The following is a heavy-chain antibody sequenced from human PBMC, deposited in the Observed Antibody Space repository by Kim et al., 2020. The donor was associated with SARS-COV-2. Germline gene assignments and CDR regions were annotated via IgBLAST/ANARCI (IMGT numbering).Heavy chain of an antibody. CDR1: GGSISSSSYY. CDR2: IYYSGST. V-gene: IGHV4-39*01. Sequence: SETLSLTCTVSGGSISSSSYYWGWIRQPPGKGLEWIGSIYYSGSTYYNPSLKSRVTISVDTSKNQFSLKLSSVTAADTAVYYCARHTPGRPGSSAFDIWG. J-gene: IGHJ3*02. CDR3: ARHTPGRPGSSAFDI.